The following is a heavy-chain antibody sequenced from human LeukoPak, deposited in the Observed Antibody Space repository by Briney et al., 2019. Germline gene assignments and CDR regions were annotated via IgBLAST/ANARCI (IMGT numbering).Heavy chain of an antibody. CDR2: INTNTGNP. CDR1: GYTFTSYA. CDR3: ARTSIAALLRSDY. Sequence: EASVKVSCNASGYTFTSYAMNWVRQAPGQGLEWMGWINTNTGNPTYAQGFTGRFVFSLDTSVSTAYLQISSLKAEDTAVYYCARTSIAALLRSDYWGQGTLVTVSS. J-gene: IGHJ4*02. V-gene: IGHV7-4-1*02. D-gene: IGHD6-6*01.